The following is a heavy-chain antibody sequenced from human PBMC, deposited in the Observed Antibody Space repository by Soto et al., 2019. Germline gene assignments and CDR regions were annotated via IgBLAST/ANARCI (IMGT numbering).Heavy chain of an antibody. CDR1: GFTFSSYA. V-gene: IGHV3-23*01. Sequence: GGSLRLSCAASGFTFSSYAMSWVRQAPGKGLEWVSAISGSGGSTYYADSVKGRFTISRDNSKNTLYLQMNSLRAEGTAVYYCAKLGRAELWFFDYWGQGTLVTVSS. CDR3: AKLGRAELWFFDY. CDR2: ISGSGGST. D-gene: IGHD3-10*01. J-gene: IGHJ4*02.